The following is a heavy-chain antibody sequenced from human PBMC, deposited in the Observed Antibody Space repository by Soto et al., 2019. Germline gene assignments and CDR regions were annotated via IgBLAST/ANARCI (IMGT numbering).Heavy chain of an antibody. Sequence: SVKVSCKASGGTFSSYTISWVRQAPGQGLEWMGRIIPILGIANYAQKFQGRVTITADKSTSTAYMELSSLRSEDTAVYYCARGPRTYYYDSSGYYPDSPADYWG. CDR2: IIPILGIA. CDR1: GGTFSSYT. CDR3: ARGPRTYYYDSSGYYPDSPADY. V-gene: IGHV1-69*02. D-gene: IGHD3-22*01. J-gene: IGHJ4*01.